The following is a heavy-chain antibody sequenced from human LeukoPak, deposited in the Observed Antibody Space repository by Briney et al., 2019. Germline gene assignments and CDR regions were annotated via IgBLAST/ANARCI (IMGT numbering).Heavy chain of an antibody. CDR3: AKQVSCDTTTCYSGMPPDY. CDR1: GFTFSSYA. CDR2: ISGSGGST. Sequence: GGSLRLSCAASGFTFSSYAMSWVRQAPGKGLEWVSGISGSGGSTYYADSVKGRFTISRDDSRNTVYLQMNNLRAEDTAVYYCAKQVSCDTTTCYSGMPPDYWGQGTLVTVSS. V-gene: IGHV3-23*01. D-gene: IGHD2/OR15-2a*01. J-gene: IGHJ4*02.